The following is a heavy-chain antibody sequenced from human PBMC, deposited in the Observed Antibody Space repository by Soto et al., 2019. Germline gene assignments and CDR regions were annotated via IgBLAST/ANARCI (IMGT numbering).Heavy chain of an antibody. D-gene: IGHD3-3*01. CDR2: INHSGRT. Sequence: QVQLQQWGAGLLKPSETLSLTCAVYGGSFSGYCWSWIRQPPGKGLEWIGEINHSGRTNYNPSFKRRVTISVDTSTSQFSLKLSSVTAAYTAVYYCARGRMYYYFWSGYSHPRYYFNYWGQGTLVTVSS. V-gene: IGHV4-34*01. CDR1: GGSFSGYC. J-gene: IGHJ4*02. CDR3: ARGRMYYYFWSGYSHPRYYFNY.